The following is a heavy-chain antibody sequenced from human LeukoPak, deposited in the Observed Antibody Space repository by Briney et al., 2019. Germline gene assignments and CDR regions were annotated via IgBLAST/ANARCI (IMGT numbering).Heavy chain of an antibody. CDR3: ARHACSGEQQLDPYYFDY. Sequence: PSETLSLTCTVSGGSINSGAYYWKYIRQHPGKDLEWIAYIYHSGSTDYDPSLKSRVTISVDTSKNQFSLKLSSVTAADTAVYHCARHACSGEQQLDPYYFDYCGQGTLVTVSS. D-gene: IGHD6-13*01. CDR1: GGSINSGAYY. J-gene: IGHJ4*02. V-gene: IGHV4-39*01. CDR2: IYHSGST.